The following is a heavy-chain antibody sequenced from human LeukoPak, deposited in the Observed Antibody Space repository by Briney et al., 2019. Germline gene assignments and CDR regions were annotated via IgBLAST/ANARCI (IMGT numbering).Heavy chain of an antibody. J-gene: IGHJ4*02. D-gene: IGHD3-16*02. CDR1: GGSISSSNW. V-gene: IGHV4-4*02. CDR2: IYHSGST. Sequence: SETLSLACAVSGGSISSSNWWSWVRQPPGKGLEWIGEIYHSGSTNYNPSLKSRVTISVDKSKNQFSLKLSSVTAADTAVYYCVREKLSAAAFDYWGQGTLVTVSS. CDR3: VREKLSAAAFDY.